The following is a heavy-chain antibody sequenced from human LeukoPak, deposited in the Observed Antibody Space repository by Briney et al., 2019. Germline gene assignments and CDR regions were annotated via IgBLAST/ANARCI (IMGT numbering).Heavy chain of an antibody. CDR3: ARARRYYYDSSGYYYYYYYMDV. D-gene: IGHD3-22*01. CDR1: GFTFSSYE. J-gene: IGHJ6*03. CDR2: ISSSGSTI. Sequence: GGSLRLSCAASGFTFSSYEMNWVRQAPGKGLEWVSYISSSGSTIYCADSVKGRFTISRDNAKNSLYLQMNSLRAEDTAVYYCARARRYYYDSSGYYYYYYYMDVWGKGTTVTVSS. V-gene: IGHV3-48*03.